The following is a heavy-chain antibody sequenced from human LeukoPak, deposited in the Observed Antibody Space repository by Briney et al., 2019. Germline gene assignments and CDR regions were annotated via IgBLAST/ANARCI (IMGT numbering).Heavy chain of an antibody. CDR2: IYYSGST. V-gene: IGHV4-59*01. D-gene: IGHD3-16*01. CDR3: ARFFGGYNSGYWYFDL. CDR1: GGSISSYY. Sequence: SETLSLTCTVSGGSISSYYWSWIRQPPGKGLEWIGYIYYSGSTNYNPSLKSRVTISVDTSKNQFSLKLSSVTAADTAVYYCARFFGGYNSGYWYFDLWGRGTLFTVPS. J-gene: IGHJ2*01.